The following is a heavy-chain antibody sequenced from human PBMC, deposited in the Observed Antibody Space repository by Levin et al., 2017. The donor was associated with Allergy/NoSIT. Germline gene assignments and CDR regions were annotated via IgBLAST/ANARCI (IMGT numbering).Heavy chain of an antibody. CDR2: ISYDASNK. Sequence: PGGSLRLSCAASGFTFSSYAMHWVRQAPGKGLEWVAVISYDASNKYYADSVKGRFTISRDNSKNTLYLQMDNLRPEDTAVYYCARDGPPGGSSWGKYFQHWGQGTLVTVSS. D-gene: IGHD6-13*01. CDR1: GFTFSSYA. V-gene: IGHV3-30-3*01. J-gene: IGHJ1*01. CDR3: ARDGPPGGSSWGKYFQH.